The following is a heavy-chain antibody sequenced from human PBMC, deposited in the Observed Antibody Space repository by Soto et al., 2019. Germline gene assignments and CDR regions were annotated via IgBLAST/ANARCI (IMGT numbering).Heavy chain of an antibody. V-gene: IGHV3-48*02. Sequence: PGGSLRLSCAASGFTFSSYSMNWVRQAPGKGLEWVSYISSSSSTIYYADSVKGRFTISRDNAKNSLYLQMNSLRDEDTAVYYCARAGLHTYDFWSGFPNCFDPWGQGTLVTGSS. CDR2: ISSSSSTI. CDR3: ARAGLHTYDFWSGFPNCFDP. CDR1: GFTFSSYS. J-gene: IGHJ5*02. D-gene: IGHD3-3*01.